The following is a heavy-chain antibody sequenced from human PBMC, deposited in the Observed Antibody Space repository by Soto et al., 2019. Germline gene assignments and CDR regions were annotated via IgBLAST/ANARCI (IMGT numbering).Heavy chain of an antibody. CDR2: ISYDGSNK. CDR3: ARDHKYQIPSDV. J-gene: IGHJ6*02. D-gene: IGHD2-2*01. V-gene: IGHV3-30*04. Sequence: QAQLVESGGGMVQPGRSLRLSCVASGVTFNRYAMHWVRPAPGNGLEWVAVISYDGSNKYYADSVKGRFTISRDNSNTTLDLQMNTLKAEDSAVYFCARDHKYQIPSDVWGQGTTVTAS. CDR1: GVTFNRYA.